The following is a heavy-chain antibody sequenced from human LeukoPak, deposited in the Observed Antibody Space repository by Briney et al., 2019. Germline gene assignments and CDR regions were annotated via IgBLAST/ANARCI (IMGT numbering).Heavy chain of an antibody. D-gene: IGHD1-26*01. CDR3: ARDPWQGSTTLH. CDR2: LYSDDSA. CDR1: GFSLSCGF. J-gene: IGHJ4*02. Sequence: PGGSLRLCCVTHGFSLSCGFMTWARQAPGKALERVSLLYSDDSAYYPDSVKGRFTITRDNSKSILHIQMDTLRTEDTAMYYCARDPWQGSTTLHWGQGIMVTVSS. V-gene: IGHV3-66*02.